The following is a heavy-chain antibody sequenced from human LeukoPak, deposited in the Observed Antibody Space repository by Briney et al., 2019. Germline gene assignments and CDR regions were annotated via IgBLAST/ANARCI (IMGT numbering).Heavy chain of an antibody. J-gene: IGHJ5*02. D-gene: IGHD3-3*01. CDR1: VYIFSGYY. CDR2: INPKSGST. V-gene: IGHV1-2*02. Sequence: ASVNVSCKASVYIFSGYYMQWVRQAPGQGLEWMGWINPKSGSTNYAQQFQDRVTMNRDTSISTAYMELSRLRSDDTAVYYCARSTTIFGVLIPSGWFDPWGQGTLVTVSS. CDR3: ARSTTIFGVLIPSGWFDP.